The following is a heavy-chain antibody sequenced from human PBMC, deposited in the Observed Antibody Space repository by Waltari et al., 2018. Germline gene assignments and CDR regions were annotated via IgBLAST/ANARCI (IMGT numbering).Heavy chain of an antibody. CDR1: GFTFSSYG. CDR3: ARDRGPLGFDY. V-gene: IGHV3-33*01. J-gene: IGHJ4*02. CDR2: ICDDGRNK. Sequence: QVQLVESGGGVVQPGRSLRLSCAASGFTFSSYGMHWVRQAPGKGSGWVRVICDDGRNKYYADSGKCRFTISRDNSKNTLYLQMNSLRAEDTAVYYCARDRGPLGFDYWGQGTLVTVSS. D-gene: IGHD3-10*01.